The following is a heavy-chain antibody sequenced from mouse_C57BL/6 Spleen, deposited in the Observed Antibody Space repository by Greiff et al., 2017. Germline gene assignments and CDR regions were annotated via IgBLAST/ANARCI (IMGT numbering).Heavy chain of an antibody. Sequence: DVKLVESGGGLVKPGGSLKLSCAASGFTFSDYGMHWVRQAPEKGLEWVAYISSGSSTIYYADTVKGRFTISRDNAKNTLFLQMTSLRSEDTAMYYCAREMGLGGYAMDYWGQGTSVTVSS. CDR1: GFTFSDYG. CDR3: AREMGLGGYAMDY. J-gene: IGHJ4*01. V-gene: IGHV5-17*01. D-gene: IGHD2-3*01. CDR2: ISSGSSTI.